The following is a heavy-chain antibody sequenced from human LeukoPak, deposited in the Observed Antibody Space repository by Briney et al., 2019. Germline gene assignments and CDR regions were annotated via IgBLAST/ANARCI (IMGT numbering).Heavy chain of an antibody. CDR1: GGSISSGGYS. Sequence: SETLSLTCAVSGGSISSGGYSWSWIRQPPGKGLEWIGEINHSGSTNYNPSLKSRVTISVDTSKNQFSLKLSSVTAADTAVYYCARMANWFDPWGQGTLVTVSS. D-gene: IGHD5-24*01. CDR3: ARMANWFDP. V-gene: IGHV4-30-2*01. J-gene: IGHJ5*02. CDR2: INHSGST.